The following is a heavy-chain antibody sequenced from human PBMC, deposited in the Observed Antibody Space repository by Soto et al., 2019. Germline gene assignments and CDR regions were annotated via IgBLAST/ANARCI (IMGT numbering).Heavy chain of an antibody. CDR2: ISSSSSTI. D-gene: IGHD3-9*01. CDR1: GFTFSSYS. J-gene: IGHJ5*02. CDR3: ATEGSIDWIHWFDP. V-gene: IGHV3-48*02. Sequence: EVQLVESGGGLVQPGGSLRLSCAASGFTFSSYSMNWVRKAAGKGLEWVSYISSSSSTIYYADSVKGRFAISRDNAKNSLYLQMNSLSDEDTAVYYSATEGSIDWIHWFDPWGQCGLVTVS.